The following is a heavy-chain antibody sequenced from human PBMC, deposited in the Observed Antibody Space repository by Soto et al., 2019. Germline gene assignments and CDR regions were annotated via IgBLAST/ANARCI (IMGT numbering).Heavy chain of an antibody. Sequence: GGSLRLSCGASGFIFSNYWMSWVRQAPGKGLEWVANINEDGGEKDYVDSVKGRLTISRDNARNSLYLQMNSLRAEDTAAYYCARERDYGSGIHAAFDIWGQGTMVTVSS. J-gene: IGHJ3*02. D-gene: IGHD3-10*01. CDR2: INEDGGEK. CDR1: GFIFSNYW. CDR3: ARERDYGSGIHAAFDI. V-gene: IGHV3-7*03.